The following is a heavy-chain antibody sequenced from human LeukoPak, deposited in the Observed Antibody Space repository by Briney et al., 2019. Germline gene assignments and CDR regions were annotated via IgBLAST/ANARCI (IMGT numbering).Heavy chain of an antibody. J-gene: IGHJ4*02. CDR1: GFTVSSNY. CDR2: IYSGGST. D-gene: IGHD2-8*01. CDR3: AKDPDCTSGICYTFFDY. Sequence: GGSLRLSCAASGFTVSSNYMNWVRQAPGKGLEWVSVIYSGGSTYYADSVKGRFTISRDNSKNTLYLQMNSLRAEDTAVYYCAKDPDCTSGICYTFFDYWGQGTLVTVSS. V-gene: IGHV3-66*01.